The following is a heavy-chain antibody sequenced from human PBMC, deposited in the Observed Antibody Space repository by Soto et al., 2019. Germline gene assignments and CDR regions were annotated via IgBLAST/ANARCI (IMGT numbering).Heavy chain of an antibody. CDR2: IGAYNGDT. D-gene: IGHD3-10*01. Sequence: QVQLVQSGVEVKKPGASVTVSCKASGYTFNNYGLSWVRQAPGQGLEWMGWIGAYNGDTNYAQILRGRVTLTTDTSTSTYYMERRSLREDDTAMYYCVGDLLWFGESSWEDTFDIWGQGTMVTVSS. V-gene: IGHV1-18*04. CDR1: GYTFNNYG. CDR3: VGDLLWFGESSWEDTFDI. J-gene: IGHJ3*02.